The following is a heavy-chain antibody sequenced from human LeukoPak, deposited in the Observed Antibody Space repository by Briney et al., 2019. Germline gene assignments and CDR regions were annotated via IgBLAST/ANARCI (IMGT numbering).Heavy chain of an antibody. J-gene: IGHJ6*02. V-gene: IGHV3-30*18. Sequence: PGRSLRLPCAASGFSFSSYDMHWVRQAPGKGLEWVARISDDGSNKYYGDSVKGRVTISRDNSKNTLFLQMNSLRAEDTAVYYCAKDSSSANYDYGMVFWGQGTPVTVSS. CDR1: GFSFSSYD. CDR2: ISDDGSNK. CDR3: AKDSSSANYDYGMVF. D-gene: IGHD2-2*01.